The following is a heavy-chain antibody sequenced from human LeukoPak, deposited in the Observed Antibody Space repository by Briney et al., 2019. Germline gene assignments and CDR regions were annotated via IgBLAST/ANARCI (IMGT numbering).Heavy chain of an antibody. J-gene: IGHJ4*02. D-gene: IGHD3-16*01. Sequence: PGRSLRLSCAASGFTFDDYAMHWVRQAPGKGLEWVSGTSWNSGSIGYADSVKGRFTISRDNAKNSLYLQMNSLRAEDTAVYYCAKKGVWSYGDYWGQGTLVTVSS. CDR3: AKKGVWSYGDY. V-gene: IGHV3-9*01. CDR2: TSWNSGSI. CDR1: GFTFDDYA.